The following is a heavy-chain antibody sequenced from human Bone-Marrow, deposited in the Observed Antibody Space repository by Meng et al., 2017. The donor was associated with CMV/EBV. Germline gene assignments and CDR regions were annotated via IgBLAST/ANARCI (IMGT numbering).Heavy chain of an antibody. Sequence: GESLKISCAASGFTFSSYWMSWVRQAPGKGLEWVSNIKQDGSEKYYVDSVKGRFTISRDNAKNSLYLQMNSLRAEDTAVYYCARMEASFYYYARDVWGQGTTVTFSS. V-gene: IGHV3-7*01. CDR2: IKQDGSEK. CDR3: ARMEASFYYYARDV. D-gene: IGHD2-15*01. J-gene: IGHJ6*02. CDR1: GFTFSSYW.